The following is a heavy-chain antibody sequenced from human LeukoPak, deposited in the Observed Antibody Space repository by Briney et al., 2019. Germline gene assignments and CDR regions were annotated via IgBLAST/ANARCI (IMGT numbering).Heavy chain of an antibody. J-gene: IGHJ4*02. CDR3: TKSGTAIVGTTAAYYFDY. D-gene: IGHD1-26*01. CDR2: IRSKAYGGTA. V-gene: IGHV3-49*04. CDR1: GCTFGDYA. Sequence: GGSLRLSCTASGCTFGDYAMSWVRQAPGMGLEWVGFIRSKAYGGTAEYAASVKGRFTISRDDSKSIAYLQMNSLKTEDTAVYYCTKSGTAIVGTTAAYYFDYWGQGTLVTVSS.